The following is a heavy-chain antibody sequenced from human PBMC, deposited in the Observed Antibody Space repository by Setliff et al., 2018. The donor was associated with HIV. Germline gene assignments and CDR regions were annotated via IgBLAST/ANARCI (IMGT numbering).Heavy chain of an antibody. CDR3: ARDMGGGDWYFDL. Sequence: SETLSLTCTVSGGSLSSGYYYWSWVRQPAGKGMEWIGRIYSSGSTNYNPSLKSRVTISVDTSKNQFSLKLSSVTAADTAVYYCARDMGGGDWYFDLWGRGTLVTVSS. D-gene: IGHD3-10*01. V-gene: IGHV4-61*02. CDR1: GGSLSSGYYY. J-gene: IGHJ2*01. CDR2: IYSSGST.